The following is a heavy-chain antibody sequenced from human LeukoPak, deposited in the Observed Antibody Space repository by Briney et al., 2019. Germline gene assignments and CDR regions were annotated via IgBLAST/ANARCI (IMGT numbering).Heavy chain of an antibody. V-gene: IGHV1-69*04. J-gene: IGHJ4*02. CDR2: IIPILGIA. Sequence: SVKVSCKASGGTFSSYAISWVRQAPGQGLEWMGRIIPILGIANYAQKFQGRVTITADKSTSTAYMELSSLRSEDTAVYYCARELTVVTPFFDYSGQGTLVTVSS. CDR3: ARELTVVTPFFDY. D-gene: IGHD4-23*01. CDR1: GGTFSSYA.